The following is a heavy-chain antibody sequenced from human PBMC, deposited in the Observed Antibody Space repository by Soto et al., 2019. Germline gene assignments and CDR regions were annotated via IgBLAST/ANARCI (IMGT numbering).Heavy chain of an antibody. V-gene: IGHV1-18*01. CDR3: ATVLRGVVNWFDP. D-gene: IGHD3-10*01. Sequence: HLVQSGPEVKKPGASITVSCKTSGDTFTNFGLSWVRQAPGQGLEWMGWIATYNSNRNYAQKFQGRLTLTTDTSTSTAYMELKSLLYDDTAFYYCATVLRGVVNWFDPWGQGTLVTVSS. J-gene: IGHJ5*02. CDR1: GDTFTNFG. CDR2: IATYNSNR.